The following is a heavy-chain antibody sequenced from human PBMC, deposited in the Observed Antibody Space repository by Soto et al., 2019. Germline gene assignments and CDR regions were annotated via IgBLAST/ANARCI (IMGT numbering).Heavy chain of an antibody. CDR3: ARDRQLYYDYVWGSYRYDAFDI. CDR2: ISSSSYT. D-gene: IGHD3-16*02. V-gene: IGHV3-11*06. J-gene: IGHJ3*02. Sequence: GGSLRLSCAASGFTFSDYYMSWIRQAPGKGLEWVSYISSSSYTNYADSVKGRFTISRDNAKNSLYLQMNSLRAEDTAVYYCARDRQLYYDYVWGSYRYDAFDIWGQGTMVTVSS. CDR1: GFTFSDYY.